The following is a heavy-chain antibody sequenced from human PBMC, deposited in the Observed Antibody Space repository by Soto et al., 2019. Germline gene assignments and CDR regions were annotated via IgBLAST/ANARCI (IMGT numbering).Heavy chain of an antibody. V-gene: IGHV5-51*01. CDR3: ARHGWYSSGRWGGYEPYYFDY. Sequence: PGESLKISCKGSGYSFTSYWIGWVRQMPGKGLEWMGIIYPGDSDTRYSTSFQGQVTISADKSISTAYLQWSSLKASDTAMYYCARHGWYSSGRWGGYEPYYFDYWGQGTLVTVSS. CDR2: IYPGDSDT. D-gene: IGHD6-19*01. J-gene: IGHJ4*02. CDR1: GYSFTSYW.